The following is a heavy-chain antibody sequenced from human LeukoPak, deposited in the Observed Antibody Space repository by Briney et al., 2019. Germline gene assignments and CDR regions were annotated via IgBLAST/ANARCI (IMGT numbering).Heavy chain of an antibody. CDR3: AGRGLVAGIYDWVYGFDI. J-gene: IGHJ3*02. V-gene: IGHV1-8*03. CDR2: MNPNTGNT. Sequence: GASVKVSCKAAGYSFTSFHINWVRQAPGQGPEWMGWMNPNTGNTGFAQRFQGRVTITQNSSISTVYMELNSLTSEDTAVYYCAGRGLVAGIYDWVYGFDIWGQGTMVTVSS. CDR1: GYSFTSFH. D-gene: IGHD3-16*01.